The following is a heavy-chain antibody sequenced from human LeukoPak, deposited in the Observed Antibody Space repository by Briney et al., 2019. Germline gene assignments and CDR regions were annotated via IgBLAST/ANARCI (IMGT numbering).Heavy chain of an antibody. J-gene: IGHJ5*02. V-gene: IGHV4-39*01. CDR2: IYFSGRT. CDR3: ARPVPAAITHWFDP. D-gene: IGHD2-2*01. Sequence: PSETLSLTCSVSGGSVSRSDSYWDWIRQPPGKGLEWIGTIYFSGRTYYSPSLKSRVTMSVDPSNNQFSLNLRSVTAADTAVYYCARPVPAAITHWFDPWGQGTLVTVSS. CDR1: GGSVSRSDSY.